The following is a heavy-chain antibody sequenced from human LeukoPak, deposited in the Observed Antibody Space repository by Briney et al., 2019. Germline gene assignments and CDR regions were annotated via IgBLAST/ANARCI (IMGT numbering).Heavy chain of an antibody. J-gene: IGHJ3*02. CDR1: GASIRSGDYY. CDR3: ARDCSGGSCYGAFDI. V-gene: IGHV4-30-4*01. D-gene: IGHD2-15*01. CDR2: IYDSGST. Sequence: SQTLSHTCTVSGASIRSGDYYWSWIRQPPGKGLEWIGYIYDSGSTYYNPSLKSRITISVDTSENRFSLKLSSVTATDTAVYYCARDCSGGSCYGAFDIWGQGTMVTVSS.